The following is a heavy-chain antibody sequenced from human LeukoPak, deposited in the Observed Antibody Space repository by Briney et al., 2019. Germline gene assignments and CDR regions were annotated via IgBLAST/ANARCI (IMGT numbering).Heavy chain of an antibody. V-gene: IGHV3-73*01. J-gene: IGHJ6*02. CDR3: TRERMGAYYYYGMDV. Sequence: AGGSLRLSCAASGFTFSGSAMQWVRQASGKGVEWVGRIRRKANSYATAYAASVKGRFTISRDDSKNTACLQMNSLKTEDTAVYYCTRERMGAYYYYGMDVWGQGTTVTVSS. CDR2: IRRKANSYAT. D-gene: IGHD3-16*01. CDR1: GFTFSGSA.